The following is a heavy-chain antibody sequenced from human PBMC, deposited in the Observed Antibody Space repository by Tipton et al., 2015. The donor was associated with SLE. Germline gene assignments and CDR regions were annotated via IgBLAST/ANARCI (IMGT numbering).Heavy chain of an antibody. Sequence: RSLRLSCAASGFTFSSYGMHWVRQAPGKGLEWVAVIWYDGSNKYYADSVKGRFTISRDNSKNTLYLQMNSLRAEDTAVYYCAPREGAAAGFWGQGTLVTVSS. V-gene: IGHV3-33*08. J-gene: IGHJ4*02. CDR1: GFTFSSYG. D-gene: IGHD6-13*01. CDR3: APREGAAAGF. CDR2: IWYDGSNK.